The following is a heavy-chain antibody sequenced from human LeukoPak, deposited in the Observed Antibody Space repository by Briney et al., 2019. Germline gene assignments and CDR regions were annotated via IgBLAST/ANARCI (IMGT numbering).Heavy chain of an antibody. V-gene: IGHV3-74*01. Sequence: GGSLRLSCEASGFTFGRYWMHWVRQAPGKGLVWVSRIKSDGKTNYADSVKGRFTISRDNAKNTVSLQMDSLRAEDTGVYYCARAPSEVGGYYPEYFRHWGQGTLVTVSS. CDR1: GFTFGRYW. CDR3: ARAPSEVGGYYPEYFRH. D-gene: IGHD3-22*01. CDR2: IKSDGKT. J-gene: IGHJ1*01.